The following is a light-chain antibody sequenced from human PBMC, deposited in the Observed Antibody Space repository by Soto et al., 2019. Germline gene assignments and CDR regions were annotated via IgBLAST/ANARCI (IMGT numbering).Light chain of an antibody. CDR2: DAS. Sequence: DIQMTQSPSTLSASVGDRVTITCRASQRINTWLAWYQQKPGKAPKLLIYDASSLEGGVTSRFSGSGSGTEFTLSISRLQPDDFATYYCQQYYTSPITFGPGTKVDIK. V-gene: IGKV1-5*01. J-gene: IGKJ3*01. CDR1: QRINTW. CDR3: QQYYTSPIT.